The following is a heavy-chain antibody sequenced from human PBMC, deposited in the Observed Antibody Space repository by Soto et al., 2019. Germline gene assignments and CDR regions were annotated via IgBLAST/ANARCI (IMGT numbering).Heavy chain of an antibody. J-gene: IGHJ4*02. V-gene: IGHV4-34*01. CDR1: GGSFSGYY. Sequence: SETLSLTCAVYGGSFSGYYWSWIRQPPGKGLEWIGEINHSGSTNYNPSLKSRVTISVDTSKNQFSLKLSSVTAADTAVYYCARGGIFGVVIRRTSFDSGGRGTLVHVPS. CDR3: ARGGIFGVVIRRTSFDS. D-gene: IGHD3-3*01. CDR2: INHSGST.